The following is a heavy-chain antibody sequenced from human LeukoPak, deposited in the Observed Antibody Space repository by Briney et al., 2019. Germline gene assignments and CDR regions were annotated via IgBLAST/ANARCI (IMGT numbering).Heavy chain of an antibody. Sequence: GRSLRLSYAASGFTFSSYGMHWVRQAPGKGLEWVAVISYDGSNKYYADSVKGRFTISRDNSKNTLYLQMNSLRAEDTAVYYCAKEGSSGWPDGLFDYWGQGTLVTVSS. J-gene: IGHJ4*02. CDR1: GFTFSSYG. CDR3: AKEGSSGWPDGLFDY. V-gene: IGHV3-30*18. CDR2: ISYDGSNK. D-gene: IGHD3-22*01.